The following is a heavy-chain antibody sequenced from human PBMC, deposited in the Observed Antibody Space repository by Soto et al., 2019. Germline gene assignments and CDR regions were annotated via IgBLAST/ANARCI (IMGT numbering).Heavy chain of an antibody. J-gene: IGHJ4*02. D-gene: IGHD3-3*01. CDR1: GFTFSSYA. V-gene: IGHV3-23*01. CDR3: AKVIDPELRFLEWPHPDY. Sequence: GGSLRLSCAASGFTFSSYAMSWVRQAPGKGLEWVSAISGSGGSTYYADSVKGRFTISRDNSKNTLYLQMNSLRAEDTAVYYCAKVIDPELRFLEWPHPDYWGQGTLVTVSS. CDR2: ISGSGGST.